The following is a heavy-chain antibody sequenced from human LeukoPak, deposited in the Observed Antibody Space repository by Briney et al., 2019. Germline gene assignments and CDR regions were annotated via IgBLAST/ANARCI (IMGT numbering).Heavy chain of an antibody. CDR2: IYYSGST. D-gene: IGHD3-10*01. J-gene: IGHJ4*02. CDR1: GGSISSYY. V-gene: IGHV4-59*01. CDR3: ARGVGGITMVRGVISHFDY. Sequence: MASETLSLTCTVSGGSISSYYWSWIRQPPGKGLEWIGYIYYSGSTNYNPSLKSRVTISVDTSKNQFSLKLSSVTAADTAVYYCARGVGGITMVRGVISHFDYWGQGTLVTVSS.